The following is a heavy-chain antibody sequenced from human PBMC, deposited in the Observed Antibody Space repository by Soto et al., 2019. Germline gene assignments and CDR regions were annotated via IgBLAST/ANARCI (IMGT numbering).Heavy chain of an antibody. CDR1: GGSFSGHY. V-gene: IGHV4-34*01. D-gene: IGHD3-22*01. J-gene: IGHJ4*02. CDR2: INHSGSI. Sequence: SETLSLTCAVYGGSFSGHYWSWIRQPPGKGLEWIGEINHSGSINYNPSLKSRVTISVDTSKNQFSLKLSSVTAADTAVYYCMLGSGWKDFDYWGQGTLVTVSS. CDR3: MLGSGWKDFDY.